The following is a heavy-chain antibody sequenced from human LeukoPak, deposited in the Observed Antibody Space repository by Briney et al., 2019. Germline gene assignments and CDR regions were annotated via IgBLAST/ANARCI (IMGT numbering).Heavy chain of an antibody. CDR2: ISERGGST. Sequence: GGSLRLSCVVSGISLSNYAMTWVRQAPGKGLEWVSYISERGGSTTYADSVKGRFTITRDTSLNTLYLQMNNLRAEDTAVYFCAKRGVVIRGILVIGYHQEAYHYDFWGQGVLVTVSS. J-gene: IGHJ4*02. CDR3: AKRGVVIRGILVIGYHQEAYHYDF. D-gene: IGHD3-10*01. CDR1: GISLSNYA. V-gene: IGHV3-23*01.